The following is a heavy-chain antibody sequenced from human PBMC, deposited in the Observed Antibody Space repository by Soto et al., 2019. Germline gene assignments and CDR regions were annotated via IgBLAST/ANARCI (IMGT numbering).Heavy chain of an antibody. CDR3: AKDGGAVAGTYYYGMDV. J-gene: IGHJ6*02. Sequence: EVQLVESGGGLVQPGRSLRLSCAASGFTVDDYAMHWVRQAPGKGLEWVSGISWNSGSIGYADSVKGRFTISRDNAKNSLYLQMNSLRAEDTALYYCAKDGGAVAGTYYYGMDVWGQGTTVTVSS. V-gene: IGHV3-9*01. D-gene: IGHD6-19*01. CDR2: ISWNSGSI. CDR1: GFTVDDYA.